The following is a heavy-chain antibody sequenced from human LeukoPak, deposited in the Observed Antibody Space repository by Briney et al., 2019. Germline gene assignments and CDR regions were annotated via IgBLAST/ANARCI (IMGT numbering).Heavy chain of an antibody. CDR1: GYTFTSYY. D-gene: IGHD3-22*01. V-gene: IGHV1-46*01. CDR3: ARDWRPYYYDSSGYYSPIDY. CDR2: INPSGGST. J-gene: IGHJ4*02. Sequence: ASVTVSCKASGYTFTSYYMHWVRQAPGQGLEWMGIINPSGGSTSYAQKFQGRVTMTRDTSTSTVYMELSSLRSEDTAVYYCARDWRPYYYDSSGYYSPIDYWGQGTLVTVSS.